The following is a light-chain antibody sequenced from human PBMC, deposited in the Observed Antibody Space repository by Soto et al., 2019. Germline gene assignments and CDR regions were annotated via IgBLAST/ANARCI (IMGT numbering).Light chain of an antibody. Sequence: EDVLTLSLGTLSLSPGERATLSCRASQTVRNNYLAWYQQKPGQAPRLLIYDASSRATGIPDRFSGGGSGTDFTLTISRLEPEDFAVYYCQQFSSYLLTSCGGTKVDNK. CDR1: QTVRNNY. CDR2: DAS. V-gene: IGKV3-20*01. J-gene: IGKJ4*01. CDR3: QQFSSYLLT.